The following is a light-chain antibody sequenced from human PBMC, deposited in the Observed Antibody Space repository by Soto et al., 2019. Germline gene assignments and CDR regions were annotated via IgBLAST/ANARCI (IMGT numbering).Light chain of an antibody. Sequence: QSVLTQPASVSGSPGQTITISCTRTSSDVGAYNYVSWYQQHPGKAPKLMIYEVSNRPSGVSDRFSGSKSGNTASLTISGLQAADEADYYCSSKRTTASLVFGTGTKV. CDR3: SSKRTTASLV. V-gene: IGLV2-14*01. CDR2: EVS. CDR1: SSDVGAYNY. J-gene: IGLJ1*01.